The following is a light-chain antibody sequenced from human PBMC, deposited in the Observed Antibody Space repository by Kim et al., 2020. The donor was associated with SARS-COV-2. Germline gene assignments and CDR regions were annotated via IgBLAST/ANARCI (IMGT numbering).Light chain of an antibody. CDR3: ASYAGTNIGV. J-gene: IGLJ1*01. Sequence: SGTISLTGTSRDVGAYNYVPWYQQRPGDAPTLIIYEVSERPSGVPDRFSGSKSGTTASLTVSGLQAEDEADYYCASYAGTNIGVFGTGTKVTVL. CDR2: EVS. V-gene: IGLV2-8*01. CDR1: SRDVGAYNY.